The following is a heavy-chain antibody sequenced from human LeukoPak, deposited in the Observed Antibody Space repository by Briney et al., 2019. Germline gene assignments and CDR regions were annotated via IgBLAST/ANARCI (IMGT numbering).Heavy chain of an antibody. D-gene: IGHD1-26*01. Sequence: GGSLRLSCAASGFTFSSYSMNWVRQAPGKGLEWVSSISSSSSYIYYADSVKGRFTISRDNAKNSLYLQMNSLRAEDTAVYYCAGDVLVLVGATSYFDYWGQGTLVTVSS. V-gene: IGHV3-21*01. CDR1: GFTFSSYS. CDR3: AGDVLVLVGATSYFDY. J-gene: IGHJ4*02. CDR2: ISSSSSYI.